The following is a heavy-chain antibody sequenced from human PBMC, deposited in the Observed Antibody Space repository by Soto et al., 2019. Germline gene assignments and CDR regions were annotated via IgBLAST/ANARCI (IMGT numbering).Heavy chain of an antibody. J-gene: IGHJ4*02. CDR3: ARPFESTVTTISEGFDY. Sequence: GGSLRLSCAASGFTFSSYGMHWVRQAPGKGLEWVAVIWYDGSNKYYADSVKGRFTISRDNSKNTLYLQMNSLRAEDTAVYYCARPFESTVTTISEGFDYWGQGTLVTVSS. CDR1: GFTFSSYG. V-gene: IGHV3-33*01. D-gene: IGHD4-17*01. CDR2: IWYDGSNK.